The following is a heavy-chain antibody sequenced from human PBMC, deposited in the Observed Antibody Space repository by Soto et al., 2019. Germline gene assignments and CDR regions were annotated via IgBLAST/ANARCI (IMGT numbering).Heavy chain of an antibody. CDR3: ARDVGGEATIRY. D-gene: IGHD5-12*01. CDR2: VIPNFGTT. CDR1: GGSFSNFV. J-gene: IGHJ4*02. Sequence: QVQLVQSGAEVKKPGSSVKVSCKASGGSFSNFVISWVRQAPGQGLEWMVGVIPNFGTTNYAQKIQGKVTITAEETTRTAYLELSGLTSGDTSVYYCARDVGGEATIRYWGQGTLVTVSS. V-gene: IGHV1-69*01.